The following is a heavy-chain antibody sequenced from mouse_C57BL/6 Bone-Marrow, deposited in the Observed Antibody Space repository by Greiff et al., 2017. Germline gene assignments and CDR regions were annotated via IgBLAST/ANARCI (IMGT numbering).Heavy chain of an antibody. CDR3: TRWIYYGSSSYYFDY. J-gene: IGHJ2*01. Sequence: EVKVEESGGGLVQPGGSMKLSCAASGFTFSDAWMDWVRQSPEKGLEWVAEIRNKANNHATYYAESVKGRFTISRDDPKSSVYLQMNILRAEDIGIYYCTRWIYYGSSSYYFDYWGQGTTLTVSS. CDR2: IRNKANNHAT. D-gene: IGHD1-1*01. V-gene: IGHV6-6*01. CDR1: GFTFSDAW.